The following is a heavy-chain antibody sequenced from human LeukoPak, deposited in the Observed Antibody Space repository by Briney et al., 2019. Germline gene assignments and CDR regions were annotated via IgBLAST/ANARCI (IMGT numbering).Heavy chain of an antibody. V-gene: IGHV4-59*08. Sequence: SETLSLTCTVSGGSISSYYWSWIRQPPGKGLEWIGYIYYSGSTNYNPSLKSRVTISVNTSKNQFSLKLSSVTAADTAVYYCARRGSGVNNFFDWGGGTRAAASS. J-gene: IGHJ4*02. CDR3: ARRGSGVNNFFD. D-gene: IGHD3-3*01. CDR1: GGSISSYY. CDR2: IYYSGST.